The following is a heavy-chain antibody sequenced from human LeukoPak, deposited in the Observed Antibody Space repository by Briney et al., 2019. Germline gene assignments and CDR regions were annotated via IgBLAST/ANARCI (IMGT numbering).Heavy chain of an antibody. CDR3: ARGRRGVGATTSVRFDP. V-gene: IGHV4-61*02. D-gene: IGHD1-26*01. J-gene: IGHJ5*02. Sequence: SETLSLTCTVSGGSISSGSYYWSWIRQPAGKGLEWIGRIYTSGSTNYNPSLKSRVTISVDTSKNQFSLKLSSVTAADTAVYYCARGRRGVGATTSVRFDPWGQGTLVTVSS. CDR2: IYTSGST. CDR1: GGSISSGSYY.